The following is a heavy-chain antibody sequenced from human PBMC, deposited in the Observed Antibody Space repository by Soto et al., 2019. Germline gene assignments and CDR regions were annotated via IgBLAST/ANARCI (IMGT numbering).Heavy chain of an antibody. Sequence: ASVKVSCKTSGYTFNTYGINWVRQAPGQGLELMGWISAYDGRTTYAEKFQGRVTLTTDTSTSTAYMELRSLRSDDTAIYYCARDPHEFWTSYWFDPWGQGTTVTVYS. V-gene: IGHV1-18*01. CDR3: ARDPHEFWTSYWFDP. CDR2: ISAYDGRT. D-gene: IGHD3-3*01. J-gene: IGHJ5*02. CDR1: GYTFNTYG.